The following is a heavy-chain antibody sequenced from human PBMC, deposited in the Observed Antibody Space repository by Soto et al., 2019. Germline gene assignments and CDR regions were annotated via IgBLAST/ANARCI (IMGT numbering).Heavy chain of an antibody. CDR3: ARQVSPGYCSSTSCSTDALSYYFDY. J-gene: IGHJ4*02. D-gene: IGHD2-2*02. CDR2: IYYSGST. Sequence: LSVTFTVSGGSVSSGSYYWSWIRQPPGKGLEWIGYIYYSGSTNYNPSLKSRVTISVDTSKNQFSLKLSSVTAADTAVYYCARQVSPGYCSSTSCSTDALSYYFDYWGQGTLVTVSS. V-gene: IGHV4-61*01. CDR1: GGSVSSGSYY.